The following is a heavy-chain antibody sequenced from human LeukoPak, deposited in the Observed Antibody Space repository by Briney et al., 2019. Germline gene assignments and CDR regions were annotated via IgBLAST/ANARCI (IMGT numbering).Heavy chain of an antibody. V-gene: IGHV1-46*01. CDR3: ARAPGNGVVVTPHPYFDY. CDR2: INPSGGST. CDR1: GYTFTSYY. D-gene: IGHD3-22*01. Sequence: ASVKVSCKASGYTFTSYYMHWVRQAPGQGLEWMGIINPSGGSTSYVQKFQGRVTMTRDTSTSTVYMELSSLRSEDTAVYYCARAPGNGVVVTPHPYFDYWGQGTLVTVSS. J-gene: IGHJ4*02.